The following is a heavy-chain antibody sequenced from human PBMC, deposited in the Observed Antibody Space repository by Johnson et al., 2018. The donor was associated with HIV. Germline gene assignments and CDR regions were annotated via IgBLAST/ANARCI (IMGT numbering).Heavy chain of an antibody. CDR3: AREGALLLWFGASPFDI. J-gene: IGHJ3*02. V-gene: IGHV3-11*04. CDR2: ISSSGSTM. Sequence: QVQLVESGGGLVQPGRSLRLSCAASGFTFSDYYMTWIRQAPGKGLEWVSYISSSGSTMYYADSVKGRFPISRDNAKNSLYLQMNSLRAEDTAVYYCAREGALLLWFGASPFDIWGQGTMVTVSS. CDR1: GFTFSDYY. D-gene: IGHD3-10*01.